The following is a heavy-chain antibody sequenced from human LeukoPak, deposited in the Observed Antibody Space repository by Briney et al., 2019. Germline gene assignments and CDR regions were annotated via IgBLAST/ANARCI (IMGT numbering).Heavy chain of an antibody. CDR1: GFTFSSYS. CDR3: ATSLGPNWFDP. V-gene: IGHV3-74*01. J-gene: IGHJ5*02. CDR2: INSDGSST. Sequence: GGSLRLSCAASGFTFSSYSMNWVRQAPGKGLVWVSRINSDGSSTSYADSVKGRFTISRDNAKNTLYLQMNSLRAEDTAVYYCATSLGPNWFDPWGQGTLVTVSS.